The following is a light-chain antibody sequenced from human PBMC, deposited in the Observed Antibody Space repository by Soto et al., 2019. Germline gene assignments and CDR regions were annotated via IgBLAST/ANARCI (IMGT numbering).Light chain of an antibody. J-gene: IGKJ4*01. V-gene: IGKV3-11*01. CDR1: QRVSSY. Sequence: EFVLTQSPATLSLSPGEIPTPSCRASQRVSSYLAWYQQKPGQAPRLLIYNASNRATGIPARFSGSGSGTDFTLTITSLEPEDCAVYYCQQRSNWPSTFGGGTKVDIK. CDR2: NAS. CDR3: QQRSNWPST.